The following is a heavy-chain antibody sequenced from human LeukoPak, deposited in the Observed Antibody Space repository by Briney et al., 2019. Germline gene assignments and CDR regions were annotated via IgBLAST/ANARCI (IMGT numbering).Heavy chain of an antibody. CDR3: ARAYYGSGSYQGDWFDP. D-gene: IGHD3-10*01. Sequence: GGSLRLSCAASGFTFSSYWMHWVRQAPGEGLVWVSRINSDESSTNYADSVKGRFTISRDNAKNTLYLQMNSLRAEDTAVYYCARAYYGSGSYQGDWFDPWGQGTLVTVSS. J-gene: IGHJ5*02. CDR1: GFTFSSYW. V-gene: IGHV3-74*01. CDR2: INSDESST.